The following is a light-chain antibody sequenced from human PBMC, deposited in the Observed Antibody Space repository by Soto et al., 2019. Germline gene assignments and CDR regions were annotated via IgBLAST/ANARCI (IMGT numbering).Light chain of an antibody. Sequence: QLVLTQSPSASASRGPPAKLTCTLRVGPSSYPIAWHQQQPEKGPRYLMKLNSDGSHSKGDGIPDRFSGSSSGAERYLIISSLQSEDEADYYCQTWGTGIHVFGTGTKLTVL. J-gene: IGLJ1*01. CDR2: LNSDGSH. V-gene: IGLV4-69*01. CDR1: VGPSSYP. CDR3: QTWGTGIHV.